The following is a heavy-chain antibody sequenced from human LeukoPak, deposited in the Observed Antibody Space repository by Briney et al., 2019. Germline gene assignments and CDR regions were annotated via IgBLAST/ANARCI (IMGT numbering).Heavy chain of an antibody. D-gene: IGHD3-10*01. CDR1: GFTFSDYY. J-gene: IGHJ5*02. Sequence: PGGSLRLSCAASGFTFSDYYMSWIRQAPGKGLEWVSYISSSSSYTNYADSVRGRFTISRDTSNNTLYLQMNSLRAEDTAVYYCARVRVGNTNWFDPWGQGTRVTVSS. CDR2: ISSSSSYT. V-gene: IGHV3-11*05. CDR3: ARVRVGNTNWFDP.